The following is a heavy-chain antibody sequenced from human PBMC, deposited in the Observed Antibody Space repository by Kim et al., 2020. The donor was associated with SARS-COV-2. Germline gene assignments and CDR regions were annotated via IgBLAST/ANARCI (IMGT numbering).Heavy chain of an antibody. CDR1: GFSFGSYG. CDR2: ISGSGDIT. CDR3: AKTMLRGKGVYFDY. V-gene: IGHV3-23*01. Sequence: GGSLRLSCAASGFSFGSYGMRWVRQAPGKGLEWVSGISGSGDITNYADPVKGRFTISRDNSKNTLFLQMNNLRAEDTAVYYCAKTMLRGKGVYFDYWGQGSLVTVSS. J-gene: IGHJ4*02. D-gene: IGHD3-10*01.